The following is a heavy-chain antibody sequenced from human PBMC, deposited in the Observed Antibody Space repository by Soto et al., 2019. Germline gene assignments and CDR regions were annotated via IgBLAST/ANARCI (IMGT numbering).Heavy chain of an antibody. CDR2: IRSKAYGGTT. J-gene: IGHJ6*03. CDR1: GFTFGDYA. CDR3: TRDRCSSTSCSRSWYYYYYYYMDV. D-gene: IGHD2-2*01. Sequence: GGSLRLSCTASGFTFGDYAMSWFRQAPGKGLEWVGFIRSKAYGGTTEYAASVKGRFTISRDDSKSIAYLQMNSLKTEDTAVYYCTRDRCSSTSCSRSWYYYYYYYMDVWGKGTTVTVSS. V-gene: IGHV3-49*03.